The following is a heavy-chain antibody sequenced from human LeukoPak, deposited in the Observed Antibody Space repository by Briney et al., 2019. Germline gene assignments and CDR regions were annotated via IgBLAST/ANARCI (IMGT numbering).Heavy chain of an antibody. CDR3: ARGAYSSGP. CDR2: ISGSGSTI. CDR1: GFTFSTYN. Sequence: TGGSLRLSCAASGFTFSTYNMNWVRRAPGKGLEWVSYISGSGSTIYYADSVMGRFTISRDSAKNSLYLQMNSLRAEDTAVYYCARGAYSSGPWGQGTLVTVSS. J-gene: IGHJ5*02. D-gene: IGHD6-19*01. V-gene: IGHV3-48*01.